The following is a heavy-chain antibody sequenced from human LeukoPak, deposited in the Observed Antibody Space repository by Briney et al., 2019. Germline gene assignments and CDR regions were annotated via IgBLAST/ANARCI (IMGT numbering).Heavy chain of an antibody. CDR1: GFTFSNYA. CDR3: AKHGEAYGDSKTDY. D-gene: IGHD4-17*01. V-gene: IGHV3-23*01. J-gene: IGHJ4*02. Sequence: PGGSLRLXCAASGFTFSNYAMRWVRQAPGKGLEWVSVISDSGGRTYYADSVKGRFTISRDNSKNTLYLHMNSLRAEDTAIYYCAKHGEAYGDSKTDYWGQGTLVTVSS. CDR2: ISDSGGRT.